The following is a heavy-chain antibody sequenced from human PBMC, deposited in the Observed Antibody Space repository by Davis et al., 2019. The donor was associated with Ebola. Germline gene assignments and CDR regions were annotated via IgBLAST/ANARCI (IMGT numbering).Heavy chain of an antibody. J-gene: IGHJ6*02. CDR3: ARHRTLYYGMDV. CDR2: IDPSDSYT. Sequence: KVSCKGSGYSFTSYWIGWVRQMPGRGLEWLGRIDPSDSYTNYRPSFQGHVTISVDKSISTAYLQWSSLKASDTAMYYCARHRTLYYGMDVWGQGTTVTVSS. V-gene: IGHV5-10-1*01. CDR1: GYSFTSYW.